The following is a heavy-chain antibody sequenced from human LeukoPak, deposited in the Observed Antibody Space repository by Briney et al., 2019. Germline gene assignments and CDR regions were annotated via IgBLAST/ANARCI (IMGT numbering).Heavy chain of an antibody. CDR1: GGFISSSSYY. CDR3: ARRPRITMIVVD. D-gene: IGHD3-22*01. J-gene: IGHJ4*02. CDR2: IYYSGST. V-gene: IGHV4-39*01. Sequence: PSETLSLTCTVSGGFISSSSYYWGWIRQPPGKGLEWIGSIYYSGSTYYNPSLKSRVTISVDTSKNQFSLKLSSVTAADTAVYYCARRPRITMIVVDWGQGTLVTVSS.